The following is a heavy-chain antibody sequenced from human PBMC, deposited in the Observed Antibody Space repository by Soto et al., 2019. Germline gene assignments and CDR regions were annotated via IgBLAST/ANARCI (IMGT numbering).Heavy chain of an antibody. J-gene: IGHJ5*02. CDR3: ARGDVYYCPNDKCGFCLDH. CDR1: GDSLKRGFYH. CDR2: IDTNGDT. V-gene: IGHV4-31*11. Sequence: QVQLQESGSGLLKPSQTLSLACGVSGDSLKRGFYHWSWIRQTPGRGLQLIGYIDTNGDTHYDVSLRNRLNMSIVTTESRFSLKLTSVTAADTAVYYCARGDVYYCPNDKCGFCLDHWGQGALVTVSS. D-gene: IGHD2-8*01.